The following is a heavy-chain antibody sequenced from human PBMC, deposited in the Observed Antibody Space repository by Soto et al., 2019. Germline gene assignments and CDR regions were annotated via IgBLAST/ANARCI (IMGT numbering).Heavy chain of an antibody. Sequence: GGSLRLSCAASGFTFSSYAMSWVRQAPGKGLEWVSAISGSGGSTYYADSVKGRFTISRDNSKSTLYLQMNSLRAEDTAVYYCAKDRGVTMVRGVIIKRIFDYWGQGTLVTVSS. CDR3: AKDRGVTMVRGVIIKRIFDY. V-gene: IGHV3-23*01. CDR1: GFTFSSYA. J-gene: IGHJ4*02. D-gene: IGHD3-10*01. CDR2: ISGSGGST.